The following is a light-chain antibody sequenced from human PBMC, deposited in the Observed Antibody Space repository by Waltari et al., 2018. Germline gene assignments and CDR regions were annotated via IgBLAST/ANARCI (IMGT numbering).Light chain of an antibody. CDR3: QQSYTMPMYT. J-gene: IGKJ2*01. CDR1: QDISNN. Sequence: CRASQDISNNLNWYQQNPGKAPDLLIFAVFTLQSGVPSRFSGSGSGTEFTLTISSLQPEDSATYYCQQSYTMPMYTFGQGTKLEIK. V-gene: IGKV1-39*01. CDR2: AVF.